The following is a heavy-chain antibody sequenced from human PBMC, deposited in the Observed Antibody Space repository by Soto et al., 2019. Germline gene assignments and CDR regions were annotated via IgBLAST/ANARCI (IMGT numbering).Heavy chain of an antibody. CDR1: GFTVSSNY. Sequence: GGSLRLSCAASGFTVSSNYMSWVRQAPGKGLEWVSVIYSGGSTYYADSVKGRFTISRDNSKNTLYLRMNSLRAEDTAVYYCARSYRWFGENGFDYWGQGTLVTVSS. V-gene: IGHV3-53*01. D-gene: IGHD3-10*01. CDR3: ARSYRWFGENGFDY. J-gene: IGHJ4*02. CDR2: IYSGGST.